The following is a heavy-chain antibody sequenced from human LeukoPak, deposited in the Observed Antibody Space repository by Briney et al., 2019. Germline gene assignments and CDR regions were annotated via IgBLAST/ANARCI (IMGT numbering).Heavy chain of an antibody. Sequence: SETLSLTCNVSGDSLTSHFWSWVRQTPGKGLEWIGYVFHSGTTNYSPSLKSRVTISLDTSKKQFYLRLASVTAADTAVYYCARRVATVTDAFDIWGRGPMVSVSS. V-gene: IGHV4-59*08. D-gene: IGHD3-10*01. CDR3: ARRVATVTDAFDI. J-gene: IGHJ3*02. CDR2: VFHSGTT. CDR1: GDSLTSHF.